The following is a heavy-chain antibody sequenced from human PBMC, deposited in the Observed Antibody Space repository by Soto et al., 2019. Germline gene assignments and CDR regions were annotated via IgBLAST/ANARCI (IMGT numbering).Heavy chain of an antibody. CDR2: IWYDGSNK. J-gene: IGHJ4*02. CDR3: ARGGYYYDSSGYYGDEVIDS. D-gene: IGHD3-22*01. V-gene: IGHV3-33*01. Sequence: QVQLVESGGGVVQPGRSLRLSCAASGFTFSSYGMHWVRQAPGKGLEWVAVIWYDGSNKYYADSVKGRFTISRDNSKNTLYLQRNSLRAEDTAVYYCARGGYYYDSSGYYGDEVIDSWGQGTLVTVSS. CDR1: GFTFSSYG.